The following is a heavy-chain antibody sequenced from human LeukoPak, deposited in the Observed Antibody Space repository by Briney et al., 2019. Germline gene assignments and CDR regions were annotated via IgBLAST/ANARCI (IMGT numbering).Heavy chain of an antibody. CDR3: AKDFSSNYVRVYYYSLDV. J-gene: IGHJ6*03. Sequence: GGSLRLSCAASGFTFSSYGMHWVRQAPGKGLEWVAVISYDGSNKYYTDSVKGRFTTSRNNSKNTLYLQMNSLRAEDTAVYCCAKDFSSNYVRVYYYSLDVWGKETTVTVSS. D-gene: IGHD4-11*01. CDR2: ISYDGSNK. V-gene: IGHV3-30*18. CDR1: GFTFSSYG.